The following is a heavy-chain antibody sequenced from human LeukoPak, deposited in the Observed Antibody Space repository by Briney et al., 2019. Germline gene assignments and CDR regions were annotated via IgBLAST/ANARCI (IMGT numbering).Heavy chain of an antibody. Sequence: PGGSLRLSCAASGFTFSSYWMHWVRQAPGKGLVWVSRINSDGSSTSYADSVKGRFTISRDNAKNTLYLQMNSLRAEDTAVYYCARVKLHDLGAFDIWGQGTMVTVSS. D-gene: IGHD1-1*01. V-gene: IGHV3-74*01. J-gene: IGHJ3*02. CDR2: INSDGSST. CDR3: ARVKLHDLGAFDI. CDR1: GFTFSSYW.